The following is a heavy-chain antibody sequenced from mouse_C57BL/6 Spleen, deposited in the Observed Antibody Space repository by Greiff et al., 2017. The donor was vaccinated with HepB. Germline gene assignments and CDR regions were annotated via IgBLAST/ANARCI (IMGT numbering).Heavy chain of an antibody. J-gene: IGHJ1*03. D-gene: IGHD2-4*01. Sequence: VKLVESGPGLVAPSQSLSITCTVSGFSLTSYAISWVRQPPGKGLEWLGVIWTGGGTNYNSALKSRLSISKDNSKSQVFLKMNSLQTDDTARYYCARKPIYYDYDGYFDVWGTGTTVTVSS. CDR3: ARKPIYYDYDGYFDV. V-gene: IGHV2-9-1*01. CDR1: GFSLTSYA. CDR2: IWTGGGT.